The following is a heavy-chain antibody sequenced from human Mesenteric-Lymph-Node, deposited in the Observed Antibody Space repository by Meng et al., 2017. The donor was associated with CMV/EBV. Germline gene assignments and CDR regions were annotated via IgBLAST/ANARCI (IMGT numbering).Heavy chain of an antibody. CDR2: IYSGGST. Sequence: GGSLRLSCAASGFTVSSNYMSWVRQAPGKGLEWVSVIYSGGSTYYADSVKGRFTVSRDNSKNTLYLQMNSLRAEDTAVYYCARLLGVGVSTFEYWGQGTLVTVSS. V-gene: IGHV3-53*01. J-gene: IGHJ4*02. D-gene: IGHD3-16*01. CDR3: ARLLGVGVSTFEY. CDR1: GFTVSSNY.